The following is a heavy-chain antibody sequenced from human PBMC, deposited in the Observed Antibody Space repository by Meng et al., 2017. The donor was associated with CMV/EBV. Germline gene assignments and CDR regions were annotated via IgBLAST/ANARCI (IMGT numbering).Heavy chain of an antibody. V-gene: IGHV1-2*02. Sequence: ASVQVSCKASGYTFTSYYMHWVRQAPGQGLEWMGWINPNSGGTNYAQKFQGRVTMTRNTSISTAYMELSRLRSDDTAVYYCARGGIAVAGTYDYWGQGTLVTVSS. CDR3: ARGGIAVAGTYDY. J-gene: IGHJ4*02. CDR1: GYTFTSYY. D-gene: IGHD6-19*01. CDR2: INPNSGGT.